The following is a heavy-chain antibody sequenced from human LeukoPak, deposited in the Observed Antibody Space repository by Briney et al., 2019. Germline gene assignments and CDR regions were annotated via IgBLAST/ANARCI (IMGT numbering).Heavy chain of an antibody. CDR1: GYTFTSYY. V-gene: IGHV1-2*02. CDR2: INPNTGAT. CDR3: ARDGPAQMVDLDY. D-gene: IGHD2-8*01. J-gene: IGHJ4*02. Sequence: ASVKVSCKASGYTFTSYYMYWVRQAPGQGLEWMGWINPNTGATNSAQKFQGRVTVTRDTSISTVYMELSRLRSDDTAVYYCARDGPAQMVDLDYWGQGTLVTVSS.